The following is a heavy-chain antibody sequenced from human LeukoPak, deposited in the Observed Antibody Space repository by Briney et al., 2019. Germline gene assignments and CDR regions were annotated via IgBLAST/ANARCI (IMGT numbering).Heavy chain of an antibody. CDR2: IIPIFGTA. CDR1: GGTFSSYA. J-gene: IGHJ6*02. V-gene: IGHV1-69*01. D-gene: IGHD1-26*01. CDR3: ARALVGATNYYYGMDV. Sequence: SVKVSCKASGGTFSSYAISWVRQAPGQGLEWMGGIIPIFGTANYAQKFQGRVTITADESTSTAYMELSSLRSEDTAVYYCARALVGATNYYYGMDVWGQGTTVTVSS.